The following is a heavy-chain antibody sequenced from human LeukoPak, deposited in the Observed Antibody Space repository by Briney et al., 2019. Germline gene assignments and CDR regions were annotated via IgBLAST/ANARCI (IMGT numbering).Heavy chain of an antibody. D-gene: IGHD2-2*01. V-gene: IGHV3-7*01. Sequence: SGGSLRLSCAASGFTFSSYWMIWVRQAPGKGLEWVANIKQDGSEKYYVDSVKGRFTISRDNAKNSLYLQMNSLRAEDTAVYYCVRDSTHCSSTSCPYFDCWGQGTLVTVSS. CDR2: IKQDGSEK. CDR3: VRDSTHCSSTSCPYFDC. J-gene: IGHJ4*02. CDR1: GFTFSSYW.